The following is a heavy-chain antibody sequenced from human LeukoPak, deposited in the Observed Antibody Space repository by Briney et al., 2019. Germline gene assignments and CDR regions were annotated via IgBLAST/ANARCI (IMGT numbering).Heavy chain of an antibody. CDR1: GGTLTSYA. D-gene: IGHD2-2*01. V-gene: IGHV1-69*04. Sequence: SLKVSCKASGGTLTSYAISWVRQAPGQGLEWMGRITPVLGIPTYAQNCQGTLTITADKSTSTAYMELSSLRSEDTAIYYCARDWEGYCVSTSCPAFDSWGQGTLVAVSS. CDR2: ITPVLGIP. J-gene: IGHJ4*02. CDR3: ARDWEGYCVSTSCPAFDS.